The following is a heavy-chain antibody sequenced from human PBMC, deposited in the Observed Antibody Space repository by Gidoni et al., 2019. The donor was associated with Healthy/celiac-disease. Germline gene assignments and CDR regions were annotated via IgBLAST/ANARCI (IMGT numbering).Heavy chain of an antibody. D-gene: IGHD6-13*01. V-gene: IGHV1-58*01. CDR3: AADDGHSSSGYLGFDY. J-gene: IGHJ4*02. Sequence: QMQLVPSGPEVKKPGTSVQFSCKASGFTFTSSAVKWVRQARGQCLEWLGWIVVGRGNTNYEQKFQERVTITRDRSTSTAYIELSSLRSEDTAGYYWAADDGHSSSGYLGFDYWGQGTLVTVSS. CDR2: IVVGRGNT. CDR1: GFTFTSSA.